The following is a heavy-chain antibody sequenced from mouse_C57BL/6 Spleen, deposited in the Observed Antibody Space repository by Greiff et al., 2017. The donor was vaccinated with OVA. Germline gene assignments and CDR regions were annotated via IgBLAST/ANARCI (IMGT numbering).Heavy chain of an antibody. J-gene: IGHJ2*01. D-gene: IGHD1-1*01. CDR3: ARDPSYYYGSSYFDY. Sequence: VQLQQSGPGLVKPSQSLSLTCSVTGYSITSGYYWNWIRQFPGNKLEWMGYISYDGSNNYNPSLKNRISITRDTSKNQFFLKLNSVTTEDTATYDCARDPSYYYGSSYFDYWGQGTTLTVSS. CDR1: GYSITSGYY. CDR2: ISYDGSN. V-gene: IGHV3-6*01.